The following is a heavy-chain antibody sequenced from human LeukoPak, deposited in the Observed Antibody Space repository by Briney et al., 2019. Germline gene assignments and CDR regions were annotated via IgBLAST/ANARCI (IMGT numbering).Heavy chain of an antibody. D-gene: IGHD2-15*01. CDR2: IWYDGSNK. Sequence: GGSLRLSCAASGFTFSTYGMHWVRQAPGKGLEWVAVIWYDGSNKYYADSVKGRFTISRDNSKNTLYLQMNSLRAEDTAVYYCASVDFGCSGGSCYPFDYWGQGTLVTVSS. J-gene: IGHJ4*02. V-gene: IGHV3-33*01. CDR1: GFTFSTYG. CDR3: ASVDFGCSGGSCYPFDY.